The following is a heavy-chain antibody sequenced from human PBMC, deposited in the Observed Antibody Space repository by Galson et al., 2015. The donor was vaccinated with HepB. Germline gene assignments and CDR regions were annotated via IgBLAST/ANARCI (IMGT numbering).Heavy chain of an antibody. CDR3: ARGPPYYDVLTGYPMGYYYGMDV. V-gene: IGHV3-11*01. Sequence: SLRLSCAASGFTFSDYYMTWIRQAPGRGLEWVSYISSSNSMVSYADFVKGRFTISRDNAKNSLFLHMSSLRAGDTAVYFCARGPPYYDVLTGYPMGYYYGMDVWGQGTTVSVSS. J-gene: IGHJ6*02. D-gene: IGHD3-9*01. CDR2: ISSSNSMV. CDR1: GFTFSDYY.